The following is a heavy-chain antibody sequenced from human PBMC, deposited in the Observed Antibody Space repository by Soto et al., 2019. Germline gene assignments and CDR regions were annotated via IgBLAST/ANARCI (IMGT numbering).Heavy chain of an antibody. J-gene: IGHJ5*02. CDR2: IYTSGST. CDR1: GGSISSYY. CDR3: ARDRSAHPGGWFDP. Sequence: PSETLSLTCTVSGGSISSYYCSWIRQPAGKGLEWIGRIYTSGSTNYNPSLKSRVTMSVDTSKNQFSLKLSSVTAADTAVYYCARDRSAHPGGWFDPWGQGTLVTVSS. V-gene: IGHV4-4*07.